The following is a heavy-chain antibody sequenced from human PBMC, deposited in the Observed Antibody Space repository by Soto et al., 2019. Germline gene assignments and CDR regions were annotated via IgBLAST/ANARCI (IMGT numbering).Heavy chain of an antibody. Sequence: ASVKVSCKASGYTFTSYGISWVRQAPGQGLEWMGWISAYNGNTNYAQKLQGRVTMTTDTSTSTAYMELRSLRSDDTAVYYCARDRGQGYYDSSGYSPADYWGQGNLVTVSS. V-gene: IGHV1-18*01. J-gene: IGHJ4*02. CDR1: GYTFTSYG. D-gene: IGHD3-22*01. CDR2: ISAYNGNT. CDR3: ARDRGQGYYDSSGYSPADY.